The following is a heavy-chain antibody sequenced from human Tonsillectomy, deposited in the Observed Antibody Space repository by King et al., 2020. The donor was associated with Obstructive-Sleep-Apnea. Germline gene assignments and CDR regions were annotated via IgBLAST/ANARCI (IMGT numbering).Heavy chain of an antibody. CDR3: ARGTGYCTNGICYDYGMDV. CDR2: INPNSGGT. D-gene: IGHD2-8*01. CDR1: GYTFTGYY. V-gene: IGHV1-2*04. J-gene: IGHJ6*02. Sequence: QLVQSGAEVKKPGASVKVSCKASGYTFTGYYMHWVRQAPGQGLEWMGWINPNSGGTNYAQKFQGWVTMTRDTSISTAYMELSRLRSDDTAVYYCARGTGYCTNGICYDYGMDVWGQGTTVTVSS.